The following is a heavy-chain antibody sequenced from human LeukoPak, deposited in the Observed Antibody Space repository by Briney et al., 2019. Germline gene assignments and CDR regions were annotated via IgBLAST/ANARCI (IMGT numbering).Heavy chain of an antibody. J-gene: IGHJ4*02. V-gene: IGHV3-21*01. CDR3: ARGLYSSSWYPIQPDYYFDH. D-gene: IGHD6-13*01. CDR2: ISSSSSYI. CDR1: GFTFSSYS. Sequence: GGSLRLSCAASGFTFSSYSMNWVRQAPGKGLEWVSSISSSSSYIYYADSVKGRFTISRDNAKNSLYLQMNSLRAEDTAVYYCARGLYSSSWYPIQPDYYFDHWGQGTLVTVSS.